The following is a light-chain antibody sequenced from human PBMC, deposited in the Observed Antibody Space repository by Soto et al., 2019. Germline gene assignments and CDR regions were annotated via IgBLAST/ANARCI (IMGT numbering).Light chain of an antibody. Sequence: QSALTQPPSASGSLGQSVTIPCTGTSSDVGDYNYVSWYQQHPGKVPKLMIYEVSKRPSGVPDRFSGSKSGNTASLTVSGLQAEDEADYYCSSFAGSPVVFGGGTKLTGL. CDR3: SSFAGSPVV. J-gene: IGLJ2*01. V-gene: IGLV2-8*01. CDR1: SSDVGDYNY. CDR2: EVS.